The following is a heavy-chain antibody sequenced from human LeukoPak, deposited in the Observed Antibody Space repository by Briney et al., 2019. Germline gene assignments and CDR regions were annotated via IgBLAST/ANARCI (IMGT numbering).Heavy chain of an antibody. V-gene: IGHV3-23*01. CDR1: GFTFSPYA. D-gene: IGHD3-9*01. Sequence: PGGSLRLSCAASGFTFSPYAMTWVPKPPGKGRGGVSTISGRGDSTYYADSVKGRFSISRDNSKNTLYLQMNSLRAEDTAVYYCARDPGYAIYYFDYWGQGTLVTVSS. J-gene: IGHJ4*02. CDR2: ISGRGDST. CDR3: ARDPGYAIYYFDY.